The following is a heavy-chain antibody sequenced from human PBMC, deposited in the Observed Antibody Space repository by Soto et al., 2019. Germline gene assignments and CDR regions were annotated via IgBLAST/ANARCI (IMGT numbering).Heavy chain of an antibody. J-gene: IGHJ6*02. CDR2: ISYDGSNK. Sequence: QVQLVESGGGVVQPGRSLRLSCAASGFTFSSYGMRWVRQAPGKGLEWVAVISYDGSNKYYADSVKGRFTISRDNSKNTLYLQMNSLRAEDTAVYYCAKDPESGSYYFYGMDVWGQGTTVTVSS. CDR3: AKDPESGSYYFYGMDV. D-gene: IGHD3-10*01. V-gene: IGHV3-30*18. CDR1: GFTFSSYG.